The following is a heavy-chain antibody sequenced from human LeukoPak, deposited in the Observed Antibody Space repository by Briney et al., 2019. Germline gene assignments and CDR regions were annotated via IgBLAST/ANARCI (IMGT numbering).Heavy chain of an antibody. V-gene: IGHV3-23*01. CDR1: GFIFRNYA. J-gene: IGHJ4*02. Sequence: GGSLRLSCAASGFIFRNYAMSWVRQAPGKGLEWVSAITGSGDTTYYADSVKGRFTISRDNSKNTLYVEMNTLRAEDTAVYYCAKWGDYDILTGYYVSDFWGQGTLVTVTS. CDR3: AKWGDYDILTGYYVSDF. D-gene: IGHD3-9*01. CDR2: ITGSGDTT.